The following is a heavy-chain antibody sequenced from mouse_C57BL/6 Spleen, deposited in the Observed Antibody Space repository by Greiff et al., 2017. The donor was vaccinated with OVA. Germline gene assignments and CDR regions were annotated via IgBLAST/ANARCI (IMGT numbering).Heavy chain of an antibody. Sequence: EVTLVASGAELVRPGASVKLSCTASGFNIKDDYMHWVKQRPGQGLEWIGWIDPENGDTEYASKFQGKATITADTSSNTAYLQLSSLTSEDTAVYYCTKGSCWGQGTTLTVSS. D-gene: IGHD1-1*02. CDR3: TKGSC. CDR1: GFNIKDDY. CDR2: IDPENGDT. V-gene: IGHV14-4*01. J-gene: IGHJ2*01.